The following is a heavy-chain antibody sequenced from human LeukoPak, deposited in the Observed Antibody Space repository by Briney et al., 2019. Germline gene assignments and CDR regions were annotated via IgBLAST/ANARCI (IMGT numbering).Heavy chain of an antibody. J-gene: IGHJ5*02. D-gene: IGHD3/OR15-3a*01. CDR2: ISTSVDTV. Sequence: GGSLRLSCAASGFTFSNYYMTWIRQAPGKGLEWVSCISTSVDTVYYADSVKGRFTISRDNAKNSLYLQMNGLRADDTAVYYCARTSFGPHNWFDPWGQGTLVTVS. V-gene: IGHV3-11*04. CDR3: ARTSFGPHNWFDP. CDR1: GFTFSNYY.